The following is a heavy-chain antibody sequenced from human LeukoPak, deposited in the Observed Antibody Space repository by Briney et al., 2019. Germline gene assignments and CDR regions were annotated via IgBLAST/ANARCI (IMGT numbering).Heavy chain of an antibody. CDR2: INWNGGST. J-gene: IGHJ4*02. V-gene: IGHV3-20*04. Sequence: PGGSLRLSCAASGFTFDDYGMSWVRQAPGKGLEWVSGINWNGGSTGYADSVKGRFIISRDNAKNSLYLQMNSLRAEDTALYYCARDNVDTAMVTRFFPPDYWGQGTLVTVSS. CDR1: GFTFDDYG. CDR3: ARDNVDTAMVTRFFPPDY. D-gene: IGHD5-18*01.